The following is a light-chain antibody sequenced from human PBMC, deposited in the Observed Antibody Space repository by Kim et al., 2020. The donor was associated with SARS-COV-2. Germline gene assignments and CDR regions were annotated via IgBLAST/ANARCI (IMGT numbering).Light chain of an antibody. V-gene: IGLV3-1*01. CDR1: KLGSKF. CDR2: QDN. CDR3: QTWDSDTVL. J-gene: IGLJ2*01. Sequence: SVSPGQTATITCSGDKLGSKFVHWYQRRSGQSPVLVMYQDNKRPSGIPERFSGSNSGNTATLTISGSQAMEEADYYCQTWDSDTVLFGGGTQLTVL.